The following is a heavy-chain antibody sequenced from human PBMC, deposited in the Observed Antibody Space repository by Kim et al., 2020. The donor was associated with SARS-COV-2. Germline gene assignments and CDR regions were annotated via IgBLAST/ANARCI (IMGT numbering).Heavy chain of an antibody. D-gene: IGHD6-13*01. Sequence: GYATKFQGGVTMTRNTYIRTAYMELSSLRSEDTAVYYCARCIAAAGDYDYWGQGTLVTVSS. CDR3: ARCIAAAGDYDY. V-gene: IGHV1-8*01. J-gene: IGHJ4*02.